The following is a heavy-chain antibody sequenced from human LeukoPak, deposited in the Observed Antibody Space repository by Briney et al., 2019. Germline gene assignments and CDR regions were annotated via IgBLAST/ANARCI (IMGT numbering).Heavy chain of an antibody. CDR2: IYYSGST. Sequence: PSETLSLTCTVSGGSISSYYWSWIRQPPGNGLEWIGYIYYSGSTNYNPSLKSRVTISVDTSKNQFSLKLSSVTAADTAVYCCARSTAVYNWFDPWGQGTLVTVSS. CDR3: ARSTAVYNWFDP. D-gene: IGHD6-19*01. V-gene: IGHV4-59*01. J-gene: IGHJ5*02. CDR1: GGSISSYY.